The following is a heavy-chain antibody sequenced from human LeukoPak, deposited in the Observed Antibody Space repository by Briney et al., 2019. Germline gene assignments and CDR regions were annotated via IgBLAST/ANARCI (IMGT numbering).Heavy chain of an antibody. J-gene: IGHJ4*02. CDR3: ARVTLRYGSGSLYY. CDR2: INPNSGGT. V-gene: IGHV1-2*02. CDR1: GYTFTFYY. Sequence: GASVTVSCKASGYTFTFYYMHWVRQAPGQGLEWMGWINPNSGGTNYAQKFQGRVTITRDTSISTAYMELSRLRSDDTAVYYCARVTLRYGSGSLYYWGQGTLVTVSS. D-gene: IGHD3-10*01.